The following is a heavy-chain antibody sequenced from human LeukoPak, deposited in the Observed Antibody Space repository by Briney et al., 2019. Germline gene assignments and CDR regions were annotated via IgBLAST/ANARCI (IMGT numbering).Heavy chain of an antibody. CDR3: ARGSGWFYFDY. CDR1: GFTFNSYG. CDR2: IWYDGSNK. V-gene: IGHV3-33*01. J-gene: IGHJ4*02. Sequence: GGSLRLSCAASGFTFNSYGMHWVRQAPGKGLEWVAVIWYDGSNKYYADSVKGRFTISRDNSKNTLYLQMNSLRAEDTAVYYCARGSGWFYFDYWGQGTLVTVSS. D-gene: IGHD6-19*01.